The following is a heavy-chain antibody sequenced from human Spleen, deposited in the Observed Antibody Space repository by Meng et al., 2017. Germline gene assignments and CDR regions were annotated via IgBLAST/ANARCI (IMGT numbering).Heavy chain of an antibody. CDR1: GFTFDDYA. Sequence: SLKISCAASGFTFDDYAMHWVRQAPGKGLEWVSGICWNSGSIGYADSVKGRFTISRDNAKNSLYLQMNSLRAEDTALYYCAKDIAARPVYYGMDVWGQGTTVTVSS. D-gene: IGHD6-6*01. CDR3: AKDIAARPVYYGMDV. V-gene: IGHV3-9*01. J-gene: IGHJ6*02. CDR2: ICWNSGSI.